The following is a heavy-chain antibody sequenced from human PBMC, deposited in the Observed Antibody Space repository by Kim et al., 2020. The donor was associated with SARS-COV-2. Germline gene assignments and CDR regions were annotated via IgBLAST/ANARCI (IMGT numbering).Heavy chain of an antibody. J-gene: IGHJ4*02. CDR3: ARQYDFWSGYPPYFDY. Sequence: SVKGRFTIARDNAQNSLYLQMNSLRAEDTAVYYCARQYDFWSGYPPYFDYWGQGTLVTVSS. D-gene: IGHD3-3*01. V-gene: IGHV3-21*01.